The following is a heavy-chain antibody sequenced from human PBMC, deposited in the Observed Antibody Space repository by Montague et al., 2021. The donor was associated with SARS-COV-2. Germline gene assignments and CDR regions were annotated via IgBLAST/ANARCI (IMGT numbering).Heavy chain of an antibody. V-gene: IGHV4-39*01. CDR3: ARHGKTRIAMIVVVIGYFDY. J-gene: IGHJ4*02. D-gene: IGHD3-22*01. CDR2: IYYSGST. Sequence: SKTLSLTCTVSGGSISSSSYYWGWIRQPPGKGLEWIGCIYYSGSTYYNPSLKSRVTISVDTSKNQFSLKLSSVTAADTAVYYCARHGKTRIAMIVVVIGYFDYWGQGTLVTVSS. CDR1: GGSISSSSYY.